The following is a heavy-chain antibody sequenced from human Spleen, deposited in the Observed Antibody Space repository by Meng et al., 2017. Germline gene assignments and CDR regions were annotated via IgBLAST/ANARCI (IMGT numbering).Heavy chain of an antibody. V-gene: IGHV4-34*01. CDR3: AVKDYTFWSGYSSYY. D-gene: IGHD3-3*01. CDR1: GGSFSAYY. CDR2: IDHRGST. J-gene: IGHJ4*02. Sequence: QPQLQQWGTGLLKPSETLSLTCAVYGGSFSAYYWSWIRQSPGKGLEWIGDIDHRGSTNYNPTLKSRVTISVGTSKGHFSLKLTSVTAADTAIYYCAVKDYTFWSGYSSYYWGQGTLVTVSS.